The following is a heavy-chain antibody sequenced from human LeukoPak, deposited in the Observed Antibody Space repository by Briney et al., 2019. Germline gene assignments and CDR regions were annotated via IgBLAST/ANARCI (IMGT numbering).Heavy chain of an antibody. CDR2: ISAYNGNT. V-gene: IGHV1-18*01. CDR1: GYTFTSYG. D-gene: IGHD3-10*01. Sequence: ASVKVSFKASGYTFTSYGISWVRQAPGQGLEWMGWISAYNGNTNYAQKLQGRVTMTTDTSTSTAYMELRSLRSDDTAVYYCARAPGYYYGSGAFDYWGQGTLVTVSS. CDR3: ARAPGYYYGSGAFDY. J-gene: IGHJ4*02.